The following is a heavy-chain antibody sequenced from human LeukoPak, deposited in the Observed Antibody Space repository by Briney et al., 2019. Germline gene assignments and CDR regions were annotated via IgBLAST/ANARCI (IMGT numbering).Heavy chain of an antibody. CDR3: VCIAAAGLGY. V-gene: IGHV3-74*01. J-gene: IGHJ4*02. Sequence: GGSLRLSCAASGFTFSSYWMHWVRQAPGKGLVWVSRINSDGSSTSYADSVKGRFTISRDNAKNTLYLQMNSLRAEDTAVYYCVCIAAAGLGYWGQGTLVTVPS. D-gene: IGHD6-13*01. CDR1: GFTFSSYW. CDR2: INSDGSST.